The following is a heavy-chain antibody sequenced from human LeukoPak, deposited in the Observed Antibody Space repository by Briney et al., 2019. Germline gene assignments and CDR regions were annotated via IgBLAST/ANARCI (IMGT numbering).Heavy chain of an antibody. Sequence: GGSLRLSCAASGFSITSYWMHWVRQVPGQGLVWVSRISRNGNDTSSADSVRGRFTISRDDAKNTLYLQMNSLRAEDTAVYYCAKTDSSDYSYYFDYWGQGTLVTVSS. CDR3: AKTDSSDYSYYFDY. V-gene: IGHV3-74*01. D-gene: IGHD3-22*01. CDR1: GFSITSYW. J-gene: IGHJ4*02. CDR2: ISRNGNDT.